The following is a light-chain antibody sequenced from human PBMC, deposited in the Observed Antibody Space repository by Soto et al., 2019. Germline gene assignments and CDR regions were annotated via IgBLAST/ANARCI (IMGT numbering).Light chain of an antibody. CDR2: AAS. CDR1: QDIGTF. CDR3: QQSYSTPQIT. J-gene: IGKJ3*01. V-gene: IGKV1-39*01. Sequence: DFQMTQSPSSLSASVGDRVTITCRASQDIGTFLNWYQQKPGKPPNLLIYAASNLLSGVSSRFSGSGSGTDFILTISSLQPEDFATYYCQQSYSTPQITFGPGTKVDVK.